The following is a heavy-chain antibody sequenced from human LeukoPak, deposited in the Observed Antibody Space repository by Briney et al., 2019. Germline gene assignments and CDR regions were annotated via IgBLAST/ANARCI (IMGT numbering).Heavy chain of an antibody. CDR3: ARVKAVVTPWVFDY. CDR2: IHYSGST. CDR1: GGSISSYY. D-gene: IGHD4-23*01. Sequence: NPSETLSLTCTVSGGSISSYYWSWIRQPPGKRLEWIGYIHYSGSTSYNPSLKSRVTISVDTSKNQFALKLSSVTAADTAVYFCARVKAVVTPWVFDYWGQGSLVTVSS. V-gene: IGHV4-59*12. J-gene: IGHJ4*02.